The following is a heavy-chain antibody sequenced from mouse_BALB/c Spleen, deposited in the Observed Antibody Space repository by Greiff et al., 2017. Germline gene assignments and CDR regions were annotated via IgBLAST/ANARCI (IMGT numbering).Heavy chain of an antibody. CDR3: AREGYGYAMDY. Sequence: DVHLVESGGGLVKPGGSLKLSCAASGFTFSSYAMSWVRQTPEKRLEWVASISSGGSTYYPDSVKGRFTISRDNARNILYLQMSSLRSEDTAMYYCAREGYGYAMDYWGQGTSVTVSS. J-gene: IGHJ4*01. V-gene: IGHV5-6-5*01. D-gene: IGHD2-2*01. CDR2: ISSGGST. CDR1: GFTFSSYA.